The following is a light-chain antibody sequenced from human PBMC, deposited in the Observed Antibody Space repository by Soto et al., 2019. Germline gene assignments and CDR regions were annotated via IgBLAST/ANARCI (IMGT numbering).Light chain of an antibody. V-gene: IGKV3-20*01. J-gene: IGKJ1*01. CDR3: QQYGSSPRT. Sequence: IGLTHSPGTLSLSPGERATLSCRASQSVSSSYLAWYQQKPGQAPRLLIYGASSRATGIPDRFSGSGSGTDFTLTISRLEPEDFAVYYCQQYGSSPRTFGQGSKVDI. CDR2: GAS. CDR1: QSVSSSY.